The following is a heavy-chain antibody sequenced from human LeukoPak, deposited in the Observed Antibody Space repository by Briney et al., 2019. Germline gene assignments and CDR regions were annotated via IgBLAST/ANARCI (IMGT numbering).Heavy chain of an antibody. CDR2: ISYDGSNK. J-gene: IGHJ4*02. D-gene: IGHD1-26*01. Sequence: GRSLRLSCAASGFTFSSYAMHWVRQAPGKGLEWVAVISYDGSNKYYADSVKGRFTISRDNSKNTLYLQMNSLRAEDTAVYHCARGVGGSYYFDYWGQGTLVTVSS. CDR3: ARGVGGSYYFDY. CDR1: GFTFSSYA. V-gene: IGHV3-30-3*01.